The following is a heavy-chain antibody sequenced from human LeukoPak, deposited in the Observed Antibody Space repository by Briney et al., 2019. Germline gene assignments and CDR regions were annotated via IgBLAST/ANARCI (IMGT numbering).Heavy chain of an antibody. Sequence: SETLSLTCAVYGGSFSGYYWSWIRQPPGKGLEWIGEINHSGSTNYNPSLKSRVTISVDTPKNQFSLKLSSVTAADTAVYYCAKYLAYCGGDCYSGWFDPWGQGTLVTVSS. V-gene: IGHV4-34*01. D-gene: IGHD2-21*02. J-gene: IGHJ5*02. CDR1: GGSFSGYY. CDR3: AKYLAYCGGDCYSGWFDP. CDR2: INHSGST.